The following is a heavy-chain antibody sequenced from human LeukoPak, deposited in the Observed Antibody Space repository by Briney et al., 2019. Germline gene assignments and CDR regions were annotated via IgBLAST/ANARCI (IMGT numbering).Heavy chain of an antibody. Sequence: GGSLRLSCAASGFTFSNYAMSWVRQAPGKGLEWVSAIGVNTYYTDSVKGRFTISRDNANNSLYLQMDSLRAEDTAVYYCTRRRDYGDSWGQGTLVTVSS. V-gene: IGHV3-21*04. CDR1: GFTFSNYA. J-gene: IGHJ4*02. CDR2: IGVNT. CDR3: TRRRDYGDS.